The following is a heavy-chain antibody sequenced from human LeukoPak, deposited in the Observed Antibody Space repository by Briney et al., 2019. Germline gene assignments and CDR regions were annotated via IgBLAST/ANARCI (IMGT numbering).Heavy chain of an antibody. D-gene: IGHD3-22*01. CDR3: ARQERGYYYGSSGYSDY. Sequence: SETLSLTCTVSGGSISSSSYYWGWIRQPPGKGLEWIGSIYYSGSTYYNPSLKSRVTISVDTSKNQFSLKLSSVTAADTAVYYCARQERGYYYGSSGYSDYWGQGTLVTVSS. V-gene: IGHV4-39*01. CDR2: IYYSGST. J-gene: IGHJ4*02. CDR1: GGSISSSSYY.